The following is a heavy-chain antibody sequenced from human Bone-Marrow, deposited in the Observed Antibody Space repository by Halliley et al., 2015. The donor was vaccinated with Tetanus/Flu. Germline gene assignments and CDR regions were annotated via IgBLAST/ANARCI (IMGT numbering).Heavy chain of an antibody. J-gene: IGHJ4*02. D-gene: IGHD3-3*01. V-gene: IGHV4-30-2*05. Sequence: GYIFPPGSTYYNPSLKGRVSMSVATPKNQFSLKLSYVTAADTAVYYCVREFRITTPGVVKAPNWGQGILVTVSS. CDR3: VREFRITTPGVVKAPN. CDR2: IFPPGST.